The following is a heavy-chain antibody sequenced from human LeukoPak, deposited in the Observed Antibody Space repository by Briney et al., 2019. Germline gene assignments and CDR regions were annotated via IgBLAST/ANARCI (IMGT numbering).Heavy chain of an antibody. J-gene: IGHJ4*02. CDR1: GYTFTSYY. CDR2: INPNSGGT. Sequence: GASVKVSCKASGYTFTSYYMHGVRQAPGQGLEWMGWINPNSGGTNYAQKFQGRVTMTRDTSISTAYMELSRLRSDDTAVYYCARGVSWLEYYFDYWGQGTLVTVSS. D-gene: IGHD2-15*01. V-gene: IGHV1-2*02. CDR3: ARGVSWLEYYFDY.